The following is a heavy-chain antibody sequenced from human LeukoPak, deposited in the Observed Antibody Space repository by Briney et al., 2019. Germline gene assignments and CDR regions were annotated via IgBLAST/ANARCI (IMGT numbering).Heavy chain of an antibody. J-gene: IGHJ4*02. D-gene: IGHD6-6*01. CDR1: GGSISSLY. Sequence: SETLSLTCSVSGGSISSLYWSWIRQPPGKGLEWIGYIYYTGSTNYNPSLKSRVTMFVDMSKNQFSLRLSSVTAANTAVYYCARHRAYSSSSPFDYWGQGTLVTVSS. CDR2: IYYTGST. CDR3: ARHRAYSSSSPFDY. V-gene: IGHV4-59*08.